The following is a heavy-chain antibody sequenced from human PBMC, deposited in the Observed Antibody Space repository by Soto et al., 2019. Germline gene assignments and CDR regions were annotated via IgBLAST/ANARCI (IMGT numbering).Heavy chain of an antibody. Sequence: PGGSLRLSCAASGFIFSNYAMSWVRQAPGRGLEWVSAISGSGATTYYPDSVKGRFTISRDNSKNTLYLQMNNLRADDTAVYYCTKGGIPRRYNIPKVDFDYWGQGS. CDR1: GFIFSNYA. V-gene: IGHV3-23*01. CDR2: ISGSGATT. CDR3: TKGGIPRRYNIPKVDFDY. J-gene: IGHJ4*02. D-gene: IGHD1-1*01.